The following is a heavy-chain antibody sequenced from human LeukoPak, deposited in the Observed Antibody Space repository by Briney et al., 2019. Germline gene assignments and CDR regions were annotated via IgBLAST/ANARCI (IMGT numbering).Heavy chain of an antibody. V-gene: IGHV3-48*03. CDR3: ARINRVYGDYTFDY. J-gene: IGHJ4*02. CDR1: GFTFSSYV. D-gene: IGHD4-17*01. Sequence: GGSLRLSCAASGFTFSSYVMSWVRQAPGKGLEWVSYISNSGSSKYYADSVKGRFTISRDNAKNSLYLQMNSLRAEDTAVYYCARINRVYGDYTFDYWGQGTLVTVSS. CDR2: ISNSGSSK.